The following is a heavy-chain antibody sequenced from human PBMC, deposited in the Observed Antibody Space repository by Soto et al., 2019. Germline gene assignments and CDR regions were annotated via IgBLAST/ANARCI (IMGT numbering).Heavy chain of an antibody. CDR1: GFTFSSYG. CDR3: ARDRSYGKKPYYYYMDV. D-gene: IGHD5-18*01. CDR2: ISYDGSNK. J-gene: IGHJ6*03. Sequence: GGSLRLSCAASGFTFSSYGMHWVRQAPGKGLEWVAVISYDGSNKYYADSVKGRFTISRHNSKNTLYLQMNSLRAEDTAVYYCARDRSYGKKPYYYYMDVWGKGTTVTVSS. V-gene: IGHV3-30*03.